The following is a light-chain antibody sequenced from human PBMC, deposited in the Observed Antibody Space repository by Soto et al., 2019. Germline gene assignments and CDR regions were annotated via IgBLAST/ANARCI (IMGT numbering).Light chain of an antibody. CDR1: QSVSSSY. CDR3: QQYGDSPWT. J-gene: IGKJ1*01. CDR2: EAS. Sequence: EIVLTQSPGALCQSPLARPTLSCRPSQSVSSSYLAWYQQKPGQAPRLLIYEASSRATGIPDRFSGSGSGTDFTLTISRLEPEDFAVYYCQQYGDSPWTFGEGTKVDIK. V-gene: IGKV3-20*01.